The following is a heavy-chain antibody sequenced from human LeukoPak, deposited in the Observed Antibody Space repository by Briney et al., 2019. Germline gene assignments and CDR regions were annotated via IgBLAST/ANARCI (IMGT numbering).Heavy chain of an antibody. V-gene: IGHV1-18*01. D-gene: IGHD2-15*01. CDR2: ISAYNGNT. CDR3: ARDLLLFKYNWFDP. J-gene: IGHJ5*02. Sequence: GASVKVSCKASGYTFTSYGISWVRQAPGQGLEWMGWISAYNGNTNYAQKLQGRVTMTTDTSTSTAYMELRSLRSDDTAVYYCARDLLLFKYNWFDPWCQGTLVTVSS. CDR1: GYTFTSYG.